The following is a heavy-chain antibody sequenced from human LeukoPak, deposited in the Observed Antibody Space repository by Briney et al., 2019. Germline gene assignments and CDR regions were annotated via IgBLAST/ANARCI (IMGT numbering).Heavy chain of an antibody. V-gene: IGHV3-30*04. D-gene: IGHD6-13*01. CDR3: ARGPIPYSSSPYYFDY. CDR2: ISYDGSNK. Sequence: GSLRLSCAASGFTFSSYAMHWVRQAPGKGLEWVAVISYDGSNKYYADSVKGRFTISRDNSKNTLYLQMNSLRAEDTAVYYCARGPIPYSSSPYYFDYWGQGTLVTVS. J-gene: IGHJ4*02. CDR1: GFTFSSYA.